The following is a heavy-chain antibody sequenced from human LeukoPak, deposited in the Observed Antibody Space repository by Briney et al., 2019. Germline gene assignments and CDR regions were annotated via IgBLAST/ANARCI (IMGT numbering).Heavy chain of an antibody. Sequence: SVKVSCKASGGTFSSYAISWVRQAPGQGLEWMGRIIPILGIANYAQKFQGRVTITADKSTSTAYMELSSLRSEDTAVYYCAKEEAYYDSSGYYYVSWGQGTLVTVSS. V-gene: IGHV1-69*04. CDR1: GGTFSSYA. J-gene: IGHJ5*02. D-gene: IGHD3-22*01. CDR3: AKEEAYYDSSGYYYVS. CDR2: IIPILGIA.